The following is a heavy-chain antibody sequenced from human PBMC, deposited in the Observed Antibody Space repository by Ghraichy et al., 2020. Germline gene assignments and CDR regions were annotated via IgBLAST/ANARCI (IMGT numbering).Heavy chain of an antibody. J-gene: IGHJ5*02. Sequence: SETLSLTCTVSGGSITSSGYYWAWIRQPPGKGLEWLGNIYYSGSTYYNPSLESRVTISVDTSKNQFSLKLSSVTASDTAVYYCARHSPRGNICYSRLCWFDPWGQGARVTVSS. D-gene: IGHD2-15*01. CDR1: GGSITSSGYY. V-gene: IGHV4-39*01. CDR3: ARHSPRGNICYSRLCWFDP. CDR2: IYYSGST.